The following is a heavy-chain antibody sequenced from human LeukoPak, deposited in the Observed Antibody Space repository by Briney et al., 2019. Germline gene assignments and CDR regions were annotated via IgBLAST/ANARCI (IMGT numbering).Heavy chain of an antibody. V-gene: IGHV4-59*01. J-gene: IGHJ6*03. Sequence: SETLSLTCTVSGGSISSYYWSWIRQPPGKGLEWIGYIYYSGSTNYNPSLKSRVTISVDTSKNQFSLKLSSVTAADTAVYYCAREGYSYAHYYYYYMGVWGKGTTVTVSS. CDR3: AREGYSYAHYYYYYMGV. CDR2: IYYSGST. D-gene: IGHD5-18*01. CDR1: GGSISSYY.